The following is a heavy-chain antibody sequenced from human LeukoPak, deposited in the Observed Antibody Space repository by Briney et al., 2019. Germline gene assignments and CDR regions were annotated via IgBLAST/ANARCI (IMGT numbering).Heavy chain of an antibody. J-gene: IGHJ3*02. D-gene: IGHD6-13*01. CDR2: IRGDGV. Sequence: GGSLRLSRAASGFTFAIYHMSWVRQAPGKGREWFATIRGDGVYYADSVKGRFTISRDDSKNTVYVQMNSLRAEDTAVYYCAKSRVEVAGTGGFDTWGRGTLVAVSS. V-gene: IGHV3-23*01. CDR3: AKSRVEVAGTGGFDT. CDR1: GFTFAIYH.